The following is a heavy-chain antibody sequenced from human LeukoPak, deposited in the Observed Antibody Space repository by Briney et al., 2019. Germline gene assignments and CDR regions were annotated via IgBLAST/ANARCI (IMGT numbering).Heavy chain of an antibody. CDR3: ARGPYCSGGTCYSQFFDH. J-gene: IGHJ4*02. CDR2: ISAYEGNT. V-gene: IGHV1-18*01. CDR1: GYTFTNYG. D-gene: IGHD2-15*01. Sequence: ASVKVSCKASGYTFTNYGITWVRQAPGQGLEWMGWISAYEGNTNYAQNLQGRVTMTTDTSTTTAYMEMRSLRSGDTAVYYCARGPYCSGGTCYSQFFDHWGQGTLVTVSS.